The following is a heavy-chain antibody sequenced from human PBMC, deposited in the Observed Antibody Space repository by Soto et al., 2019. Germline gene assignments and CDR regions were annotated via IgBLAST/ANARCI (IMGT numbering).Heavy chain of an antibody. D-gene: IGHD4-17*01. V-gene: IGHV3-33*01. J-gene: IGHJ5*02. Sequence: GGSLRLSCAASGFNFRSYGMQWVRQAPGKGLEWVAVIWYDGSNQYYADSVKGRFTISRGNSKNTLYLQMNSLRAEDTAMYYCARDRGGLMTLVTSSWLDPWGQGTLVTVSS. CDR2: IWYDGSNQ. CDR1: GFNFRSYG. CDR3: ARDRGGLMTLVTSSWLDP.